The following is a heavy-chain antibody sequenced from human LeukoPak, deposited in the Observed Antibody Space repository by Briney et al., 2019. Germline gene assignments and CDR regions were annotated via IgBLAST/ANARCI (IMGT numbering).Heavy chain of an antibody. J-gene: IGHJ3*02. CDR2: FDLSGTT. D-gene: IGHD4-17*01. V-gene: IGHV4-38-2*01. CDR1: DYSISSGYS. Sequence: SETLSLTCAVRDYSISSGYSWGWVRQPPGKGLEWIANFDLSGTTYYNPSLKSRVTISLGTANNHFSLKLSSVTASDTAVYWCAKTDYGDYGAFNIWGQGTMVTVSS. CDR3: AKTDYGDYGAFNI.